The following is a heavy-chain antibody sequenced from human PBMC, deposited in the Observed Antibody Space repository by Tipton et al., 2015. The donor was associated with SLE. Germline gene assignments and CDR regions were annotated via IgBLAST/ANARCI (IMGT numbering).Heavy chain of an antibody. CDR3: ANYYDSSGPAFDI. V-gene: IGHV4-34*01. CDR1: GGSFSGYY. J-gene: IGHJ3*02. Sequence: LRLSCAVYGGSFSGYYWSWIRQPPGKGLEWIGEINHSGNTNYNPSLKSRVTISVDTSKKQFSLKLSSVTAADTAVYYCANYYDSSGPAFDIWGQGTMVTVSS. CDR2: INHSGNT. D-gene: IGHD3-22*01.